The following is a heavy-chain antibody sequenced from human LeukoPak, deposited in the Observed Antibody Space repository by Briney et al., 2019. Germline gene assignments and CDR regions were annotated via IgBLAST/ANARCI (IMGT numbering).Heavy chain of an antibody. CDR3: AKDLHDYSRGFYMDV. D-gene: IGHD4-11*01. CDR1: GFTFDDYA. Sequence: PGRSLRLSCAASGFTFDDYAMHWVRQAPGKGLEWVSGISWNSGSIGYADSVKGRFTISRVNSKNTLYLQMNSLRAEDTAVYYCAKDLHDYSRGFYMDVWGKGTTVTVSS. J-gene: IGHJ6*03. CDR2: ISWNSGSI. V-gene: IGHV3-9*01.